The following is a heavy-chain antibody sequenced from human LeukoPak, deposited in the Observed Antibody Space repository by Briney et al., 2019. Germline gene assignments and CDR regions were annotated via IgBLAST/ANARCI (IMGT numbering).Heavy chain of an antibody. D-gene: IGHD5-18*01. CDR2: ISSSSSYI. CDR1: GFTFSSYS. Sequence: GGSLRLACAASGFTFSSYSMNWVRQAPGKGLEWVSSISSSSSYIYYADSVKGRFTISRDNAKNSLYPQMNSLRAEDTAVYYCARSDGYSYGQAFDYWGQGTLVTVSS. CDR3: ARSDGYSYGQAFDY. V-gene: IGHV3-21*01. J-gene: IGHJ4*02.